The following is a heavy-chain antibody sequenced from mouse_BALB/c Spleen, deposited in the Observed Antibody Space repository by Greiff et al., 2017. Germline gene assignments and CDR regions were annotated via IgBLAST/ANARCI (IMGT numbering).Heavy chain of an antibody. J-gene: IGHJ1*01. CDR1: GYSITSGYY. CDR2: ISYDGSN. D-gene: IGHD2-2*01. V-gene: IGHV3-6*02. CDR3: ARDGYAGYWDCEV. Sequence: EVKLMESGPGLVKPSQSLSLTCSVTGYSITSGYYWNWIRQFPGNKLEWMGYISYDGSNNYNPSLKNRISITRDTSKNQFFMKLNSVTTEDTATYYCARDGYAGYWDCEVWGAGTTVTVSS.